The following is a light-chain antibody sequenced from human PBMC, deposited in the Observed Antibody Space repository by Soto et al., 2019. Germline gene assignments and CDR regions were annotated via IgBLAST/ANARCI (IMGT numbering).Light chain of an antibody. CDR2: DAS. J-gene: IGKJ1*01. V-gene: IGKV1-5*01. CDR3: QQYNSYSQP. Sequence: DIQMTQSPSTLSASVVDRVTITCRASHSISSWLAWYQQKPGKAPKLLIYDASSLESGVPSRFSGSGSGTEFTLTISSLQPDDFETYYCQQYNSYSQPFGQGTQVEIK. CDR1: HSISSW.